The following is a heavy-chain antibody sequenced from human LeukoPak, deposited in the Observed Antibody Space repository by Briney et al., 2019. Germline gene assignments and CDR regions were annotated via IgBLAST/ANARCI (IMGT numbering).Heavy chain of an antibody. CDR2: IYYSGST. CDR1: GGSISSYY. V-gene: IGHV4-59*01. J-gene: IGHJ5*02. D-gene: IGHD6-19*01. Sequence: PSETLSLTCTVSGGSISSYYWSWIRQLPGKGLEWIGYIYYSGSTNYNPSLKSRVTISVDTSKNQFSLKLSSVTAADTAVYYCARSYSSGWPTAYNWFDPWGQGTLVTVSS. CDR3: ARSYSSGWPTAYNWFDP.